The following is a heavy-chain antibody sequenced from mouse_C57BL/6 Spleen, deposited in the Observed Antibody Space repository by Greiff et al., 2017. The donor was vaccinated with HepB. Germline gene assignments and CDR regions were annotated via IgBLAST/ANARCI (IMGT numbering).Heavy chain of an antibody. CDR2: ISDGGSYT. J-gene: IGHJ3*01. D-gene: IGHD3-2*02. CDR3: AREIAQVPAWFAS. V-gene: IGHV5-4*01. CDR1: GFTFSSYA. Sequence: EVKVVESGGGLVKPGGSLKLSCAASGFTFSSYAMSWVRQTPEKRLEWVATISDGGSYTYYPDNVKGRITISRDNAKNNLYLQMSHLKSEDTAMYDCAREIAQVPAWFASWGQGTLVTVPA.